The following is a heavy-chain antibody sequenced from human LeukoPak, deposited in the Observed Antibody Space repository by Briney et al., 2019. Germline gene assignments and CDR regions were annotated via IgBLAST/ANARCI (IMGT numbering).Heavy chain of an antibody. Sequence: GGSLRLSCAASGFTFSSYSMNWVRQAPGKGLEWVSSISSSSSYIYYADSVKGRFTISRDNAKNSLYLQMNSLKTEDTAVYYCTTGGRSGYDDFDYWGQGTLVTVSS. CDR3: TTGGRSGYDDFDY. V-gene: IGHV3-21*03. CDR2: ISSSSSYI. D-gene: IGHD5-12*01. J-gene: IGHJ4*02. CDR1: GFTFSSYS.